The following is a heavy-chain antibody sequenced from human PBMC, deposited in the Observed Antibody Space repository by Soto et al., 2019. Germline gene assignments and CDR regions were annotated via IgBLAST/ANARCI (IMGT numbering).Heavy chain of an antibody. V-gene: IGHV1-8*01. J-gene: IGHJ6*02. CDR1: GYTFATYN. CDR3: ARWGYYYGLDV. CDR2: MNPTRGNT. D-gene: IGHD3-16*01. Sequence: QVPLEQSGAEVKKPGASVRVSCTASGYTFATYNIHWVRQATGQGLEWMGWMNPTRGNTGYAQKFQGRVTMTRDTSIGTAYMELSSLSSDDTAVYYCARWGYYYGLDVWGQGTTVTVSS.